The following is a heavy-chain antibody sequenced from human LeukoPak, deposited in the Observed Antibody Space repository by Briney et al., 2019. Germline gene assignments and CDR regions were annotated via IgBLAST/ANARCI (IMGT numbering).Heavy chain of an antibody. Sequence: GGSLRLSCAASGFTFRSYGMHWVRQAPDKGLEWVAVAYGDGDSKYYADSVKGRFSISKDISQNTLSLQMSSLRAEDTAVYFCATGGGYYYSHWGQGTPVTVSS. D-gene: IGHD3-22*01. CDR2: AYGDGDSK. CDR3: ATGGGYYYSH. V-gene: IGHV3-33*01. J-gene: IGHJ4*02. CDR1: GFTFRSYG.